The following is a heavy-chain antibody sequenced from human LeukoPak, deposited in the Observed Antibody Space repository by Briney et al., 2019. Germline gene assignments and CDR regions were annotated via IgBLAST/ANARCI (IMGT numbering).Heavy chain of an antibody. V-gene: IGHV3-21*01. J-gene: IGHJ4*02. D-gene: IGHD6-19*01. Sequence: GGSLRLSCAASGFTFSSYSMNWVRQAPGKGLEWVSSISSSRSYIYYADSVKGGFTISRDNAKNSMYLRVNSLRAEDTAVYYCARSGIAVAGWFDYWGQGTLVTVSS. CDR2: ISSSRSYI. CDR1: GFTFSSYS. CDR3: ARSGIAVAGWFDY.